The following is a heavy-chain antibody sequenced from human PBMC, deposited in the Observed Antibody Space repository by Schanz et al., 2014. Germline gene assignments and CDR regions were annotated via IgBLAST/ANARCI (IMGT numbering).Heavy chain of an antibody. Sequence: QVQLVQSGAELKNPGASVKVSCKASGYSFSAYNIHWMRQAPGQGLEWLGRFTHISQKFQGRVTMTRDTSSTTAYMELNSLRSDDTAVYYCVRELSGGTFDYWGQGALVTVSS. D-gene: IGHD1-1*01. CDR2: FT. CDR3: VRELSGGTFDY. J-gene: IGHJ4*02. CDR1: GYSFSAYN. V-gene: IGHV1-2*06.